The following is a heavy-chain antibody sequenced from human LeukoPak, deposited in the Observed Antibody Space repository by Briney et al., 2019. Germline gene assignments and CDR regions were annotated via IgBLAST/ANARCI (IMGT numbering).Heavy chain of an antibody. Sequence: SVKVSCKPSGGTFNNHAISWVRQAPGQGLEWMGGIIPIFGTADYAQKVQGRVTITTDESTSTAYMELSSLRSEDTAVYYCASRELESGWHYHYYMDVWGKGTTVTVSS. J-gene: IGHJ6*03. V-gene: IGHV1-69*05. CDR2: IIPIFGTA. D-gene: IGHD1-1*01. CDR1: GGTFNNHA. CDR3: ASRELESGWHYHYYMDV.